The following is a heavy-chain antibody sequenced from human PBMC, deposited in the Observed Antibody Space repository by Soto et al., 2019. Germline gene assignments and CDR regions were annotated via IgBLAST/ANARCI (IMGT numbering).Heavy chain of an antibody. D-gene: IGHD3-22*01. CDR2: IGSDGGSA. CDR1: GFTFSTYS. CDR3: LKPPAYNYDSSAYYHV. J-gene: IGHJ4*02. V-gene: IGHV3-64D*06. Sequence: WGSLRLSCSASGFTFSTYSIHWVRQAPGKGLEYVSDIGSDGGSAYYADSVKGRFTISRDNSRNTLYLQMSFLSAEDTATYSCLKPPAYNYDSSAYYHVWGQGTLVTVSS.